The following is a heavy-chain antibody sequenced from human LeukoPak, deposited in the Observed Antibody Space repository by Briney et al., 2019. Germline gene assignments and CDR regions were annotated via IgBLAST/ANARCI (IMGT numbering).Heavy chain of an antibody. Sequence: SSETLSLTCTVSGGSINSYYWGWIRQPPGEGLEWLGYIYYSGSTNYNPSLKSRVTISVDTSKSQFSLKLSSVTAADTAVYYCARGPPRFCAGDCYLRYFDYWGQGTLVTVSS. D-gene: IGHD2-21*02. J-gene: IGHJ4*02. CDR1: GGSINSYY. CDR2: IYYSGST. V-gene: IGHV4-59*01. CDR3: ARGPPRFCAGDCYLRYFDY.